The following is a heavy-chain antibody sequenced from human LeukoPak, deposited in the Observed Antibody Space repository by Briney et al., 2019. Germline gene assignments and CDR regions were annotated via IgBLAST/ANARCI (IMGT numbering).Heavy chain of an antibody. D-gene: IGHD1-26*01. V-gene: IGHV1-2*02. CDR1: GYTFTGYY. Sequence: ASVKVSCKASGYTFTGYYMHWVRQAPGQGLAWMGWINPNSGGTNYAQKFQGRVTMTRDTSISTAYMELSRLRSDDTAVYYCARDLSGRWELPPYYFDYWGQGTLVTVSS. J-gene: IGHJ4*02. CDR3: ARDLSGRWELPPYYFDY. CDR2: INPNSGGT.